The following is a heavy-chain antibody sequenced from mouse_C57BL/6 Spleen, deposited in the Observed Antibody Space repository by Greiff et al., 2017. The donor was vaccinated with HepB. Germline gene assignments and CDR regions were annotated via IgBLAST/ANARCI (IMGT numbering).Heavy chain of an antibody. CDR2: ISGGGGNT. CDR3: ASHDYFDY. V-gene: IGHV5-9*01. CDR1: GFTFSSYT. J-gene: IGHJ2*01. Sequence: EVQVVESGGGLVKPGGSLKLSCAASGFTFSSYTMSWVRQTPEKRLEWVATISGGGGNTYYPDSVKGRFTISRDNAKNTLYLQMSSLRSEDTALYYCASHDYFDYWGQGTTLTVSS.